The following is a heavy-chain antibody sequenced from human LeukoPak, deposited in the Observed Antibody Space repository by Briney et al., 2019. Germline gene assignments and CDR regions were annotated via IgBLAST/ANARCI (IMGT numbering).Heavy chain of an antibody. CDR3: ASGIAAAGQRYYYYYYMDV. J-gene: IGHJ6*03. CDR1: GYTFTSYG. V-gene: IGHV1-18*01. CDR2: ISAYNGNT. Sequence: GASVKVSCKASGYTFTSYGISWVRQAPGQGLEWMGWISAYNGNTNYAQKLQGRVTMTTDTSTSTAYMELRSPRSGDTAVYYCASGIAAAGQRYYYYYYMDVWGKGTTVTISS. D-gene: IGHD6-13*01.